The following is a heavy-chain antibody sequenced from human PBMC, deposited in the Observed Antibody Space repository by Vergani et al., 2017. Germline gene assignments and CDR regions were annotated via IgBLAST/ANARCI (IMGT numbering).Heavy chain of an antibody. CDR1: GGSINSHNYY. CDR3: ARGSGLGGSCYKPLFDY. Sequence: QVQLQESGPGLVKPSQTLSLTCTVSGGSINSHNYYWSWIRQPAGKGLEWIGRIHTSGSTNYNPSLKSRVTMSEDTSKNQFSLNLTSVTAADTAVYFCARGSGLGGSCYKPLFDYWRQGILVTVSS. J-gene: IGHJ4*02. V-gene: IGHV4-61*02. CDR2: IHTSGST. D-gene: IGHD2-15*01.